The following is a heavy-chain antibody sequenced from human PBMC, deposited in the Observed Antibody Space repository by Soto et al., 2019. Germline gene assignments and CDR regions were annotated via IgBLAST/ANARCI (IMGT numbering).Heavy chain of an antibody. CDR1: GYTFTGYY. D-gene: IGHD2-2*01. CDR2: INSNSGGT. J-gene: IGHJ4*02. CDR3: ARGMNSFGSSTICFAY. V-gene: IGHV1-2*02. Sequence: GASVKVSCKASGYTFTGYYVHWVRQAPVQGLEWMGWINSNSGGTNYAQTFQGRVTMTRDTSIITAYMELSRLRSDDTAVYYCARGMNSFGSSTICFAYGGQGTLVTVSS.